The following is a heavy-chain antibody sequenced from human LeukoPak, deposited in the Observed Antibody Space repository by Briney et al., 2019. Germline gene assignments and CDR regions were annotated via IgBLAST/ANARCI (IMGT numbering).Heavy chain of an antibody. J-gene: IGHJ4*02. CDR2: IYHSGST. CDR1: GGSISSSNW. CDR3: ARVQYSSSWYFDY. Sequence: SGTLSLTCAVSGGSISSSNWWSWIRQPPGKGLEWIGEIYHSGSTNYNPSLKSRVTISVDTSKNQFSLKLSSVTAADTAVYYCARVQYSSSWYFDYWGQGTLVTVSS. V-gene: IGHV4-4*02. D-gene: IGHD6-13*01.